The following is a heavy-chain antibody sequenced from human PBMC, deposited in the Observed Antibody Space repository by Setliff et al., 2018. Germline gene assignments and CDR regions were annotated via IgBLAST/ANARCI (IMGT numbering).Heavy chain of an antibody. Sequence: GASVKVSCRASGYTLINYGISWVRQAPGQGLEWMGWIGAYTGNTNYAQKFQGRVTMTTDTSTSTAYMELRSLRSDDTAVYYCSRLVRYCTTTTCKSVPGAEVWGQGTLVTVSS. V-gene: IGHV1-18*01. CDR2: IGAYTGNT. D-gene: IGHD2-8*01. CDR3: SRLVRYCTTTTCKSVPGAEV. CDR1: GYTLINYG. J-gene: IGHJ4*02.